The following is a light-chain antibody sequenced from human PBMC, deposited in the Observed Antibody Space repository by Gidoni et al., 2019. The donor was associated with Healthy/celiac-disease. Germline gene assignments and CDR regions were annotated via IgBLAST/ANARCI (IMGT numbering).Light chain of an antibody. V-gene: IGKV3-20*01. CDR3: QQYGSSSYT. CDR2: GAS. J-gene: IGKJ2*01. Sequence: ERDLPQSPGTLSFSPGERATLSCRASQSVSSSYLAWYQQKPGQAPRLLIYGASSRATGIPDRFSGSGSGTDFTLTISRLEPEDFAVYYCQQYGSSSYTFGQGTKLEIK. CDR1: QSVSSSY.